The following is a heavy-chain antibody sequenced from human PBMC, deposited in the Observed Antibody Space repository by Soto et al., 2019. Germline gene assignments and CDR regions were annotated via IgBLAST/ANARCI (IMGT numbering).Heavy chain of an antibody. CDR1: GGSFSGYY. D-gene: IGHD3-10*01. CDR2: INHSGST. J-gene: IGHJ4*01. CDR3: ARPRPAMVRGQKRPGFDY. V-gene: IGHV4-34*01. Sequence: SETLSLTCAVYGGSFSGYYWSWIRQPPGKGLEWIGEINHSGSTNYNPSLKSRVTISVDTSKNQFSLKLSSVTAADTAVYYCARPRPAMVRGQKRPGFDYGGQGTLVTVSS.